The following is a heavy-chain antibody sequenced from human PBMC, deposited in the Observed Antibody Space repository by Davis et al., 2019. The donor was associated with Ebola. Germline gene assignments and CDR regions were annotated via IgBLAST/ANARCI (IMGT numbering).Heavy chain of an antibody. Sequence: GESLKISCAASGFTFSSYSMNWVHQAPGKGLEWVSSISSSSSYIYYADSVKGRFTISRDNAKNSLYLQMNSLRAEDTAVYYCARKVYGDFFYYYYGMDVWGQGTTVTVSS. V-gene: IGHV3-21*04. CDR1: GFTFSSYS. CDR3: ARKVYGDFFYYYYGMDV. J-gene: IGHJ6*02. D-gene: IGHD4-17*01. CDR2: ISSSSSYI.